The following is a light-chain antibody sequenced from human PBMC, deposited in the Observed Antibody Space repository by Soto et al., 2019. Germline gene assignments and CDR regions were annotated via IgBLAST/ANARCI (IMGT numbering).Light chain of an antibody. J-gene: IGLJ2*01. CDR2: EVS. V-gene: IGLV2-8*01. CDR1: SSDIGGYKY. Sequence: QSALTQPPSASGSPGQSVTISCTGTSSDIGGYKYVSWYQLHPGKAPKLMIYEVSKRPSGVPDRFSGSKSGNTASLTVSGLQADDEADYYCSSYAGSNNVIFGGGTKVTVL. CDR3: SSYAGSNNVI.